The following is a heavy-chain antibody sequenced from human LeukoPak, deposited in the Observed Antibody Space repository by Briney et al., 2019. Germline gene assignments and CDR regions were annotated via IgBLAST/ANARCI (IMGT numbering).Heavy chain of an antibody. CDR2: IYHSGST. Sequence: PSETLSLSCSVSGYSISSGYYWGWIRQPPGKGLQWISTIYHSGSTFYNPSLKSRVTISVDTSKNQFSLKLSSVTAADTAVYYCARGVTAAAGTGFGYWGQGTLVTVSS. V-gene: IGHV4-38-2*02. J-gene: IGHJ4*02. CDR1: GYSISSGYY. D-gene: IGHD6-13*01. CDR3: ARGVTAAAGTGFGY.